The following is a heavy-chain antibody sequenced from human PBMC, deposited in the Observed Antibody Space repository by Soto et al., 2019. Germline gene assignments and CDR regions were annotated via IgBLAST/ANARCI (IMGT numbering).Heavy chain of an antibody. CDR3: ARGGRGSGWDYYYYGMDV. Sequence: QVQLVQSGAEVKKPGSSVKVSCKASGGTFSSYAISWVRQAPGQGLEWMGGIIPIFGTANYAQKFQGRVTITADESTCTAYMELSSLRSEDTAVYYCARGGRGSGWDYYYYGMDVWGQGTTVTVSS. D-gene: IGHD6-19*01. CDR2: IIPIFGTA. CDR1: GGTFSSYA. J-gene: IGHJ6*02. V-gene: IGHV1-69*01.